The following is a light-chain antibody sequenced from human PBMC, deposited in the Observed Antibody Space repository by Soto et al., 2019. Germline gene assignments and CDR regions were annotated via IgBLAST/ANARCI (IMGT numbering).Light chain of an antibody. CDR3: QQLNSYPRT. CDR1: QSISIW. Sequence: GYRVTITCRASQSISIWLAWYQHKPGKAPQVLIWDASSLQSGVPSRFSGSGSGTEFTLTISSLQPEDFATYYCQQLNSYPRTFGQGTKVDI. CDR2: DAS. V-gene: IGKV1-9*01. J-gene: IGKJ1*01.